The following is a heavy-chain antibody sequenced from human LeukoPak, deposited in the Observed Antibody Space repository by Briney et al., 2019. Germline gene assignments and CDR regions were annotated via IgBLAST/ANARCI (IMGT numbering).Heavy chain of an antibody. Sequence: SETLSLTCAVYGGSFSGYYWSWIRQPPGKGLEWIGEVHYSGSANYNPSLKSRATISVDTSKNQFSLTLTSVTAADTAVYYCVRGQFFFAFWGRGTPVTVSS. J-gene: IGHJ2*01. CDR3: VRGQFFFAF. D-gene: IGHD5-24*01. V-gene: IGHV4-34*01. CDR2: VHYSGSA. CDR1: GGSFSGYY.